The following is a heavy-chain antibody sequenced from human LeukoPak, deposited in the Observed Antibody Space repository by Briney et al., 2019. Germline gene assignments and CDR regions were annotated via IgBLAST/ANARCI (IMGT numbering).Heavy chain of an antibody. CDR2: ISTYNGNT. Sequence: GASVTVSCKASGDTFTSYGLSWVRQAPGQGLEWMGWISTYNGNTNYAQKLQGRVTLTTDTSTYTAYMELRSLRSDDTAVYYCARNYYDGRGYPKFDYWGQGTLVTVSS. V-gene: IGHV1-18*01. CDR1: GDTFTSYG. CDR3: ARNYYDGRGYPKFDY. D-gene: IGHD3-22*01. J-gene: IGHJ4*02.